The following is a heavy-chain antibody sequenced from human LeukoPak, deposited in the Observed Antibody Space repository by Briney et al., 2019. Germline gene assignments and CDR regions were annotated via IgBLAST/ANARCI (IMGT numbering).Heavy chain of an antibody. CDR3: AKTLSGSYGAYYYYGMDV. CDR2: ISYDGSNK. Sequence: PGGSLRLSCAASGFTFSSYGMHWVRQAPGKGLEWVAVISYDGSNKYYADSVKGRFTISRDNSKNTLYLQMNSLRAEDTAVYYCAKTLSGSYGAYYYYGMDVWGQGTTVTVSS. V-gene: IGHV3-30*18. CDR1: GFTFSSYG. D-gene: IGHD1-26*01. J-gene: IGHJ6*02.